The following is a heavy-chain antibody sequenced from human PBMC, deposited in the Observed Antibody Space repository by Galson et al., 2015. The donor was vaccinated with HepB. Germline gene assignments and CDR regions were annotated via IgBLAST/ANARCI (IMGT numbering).Heavy chain of an antibody. CDR1: GFTFSSYS. CDR2: ISSSSTTI. CDR3: ARGLLGISNY. D-gene: IGHD2/OR15-2a*01. J-gene: IGHJ4*02. V-gene: IGHV3-48*01. Sequence: SLRLSCAASGFTFSSYSMNWVRQAPGKGLEWASYISSSSTTINYADSLKGRFTISRDNAKNSLYLQMNSLRAEDTAVYYCARGLLGISNYWGQGTLVTVSS.